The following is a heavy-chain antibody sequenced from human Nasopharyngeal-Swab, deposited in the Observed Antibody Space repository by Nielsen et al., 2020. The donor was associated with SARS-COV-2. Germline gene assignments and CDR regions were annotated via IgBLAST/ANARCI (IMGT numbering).Heavy chain of an antibody. CDR3: ARGRSSSGYYYYYGMDV. CDR1: GFTFSSYS. D-gene: IGHD3-22*01. V-gene: IGHV3-21*01. Sequence: GGSLRLSCAASGFTFSSYSMNWVRQAPGKGLEWVSSISSSSSYIYYADSVEGRFTISRDNAKNSLYLQMNSLRAEDTAVYYCARGRSSSGYYYYYGMDVWGQGTTVTVSS. CDR2: ISSSSSYI. J-gene: IGHJ6*02.